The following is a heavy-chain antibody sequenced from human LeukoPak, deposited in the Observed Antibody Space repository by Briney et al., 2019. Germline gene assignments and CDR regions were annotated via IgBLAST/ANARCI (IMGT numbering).Heavy chain of an antibody. J-gene: IGHJ4*02. CDR2: ISSSSSYI. CDR3: ARGRYYYFDY. Sequence: GGSLRLSCAASGFTFSSYSMNWVRQAPGKGLGWVSSISSSSSYIYYADPVKGRFTISRDNAKKSLYLQMNSLRAEDTAVYYCARGRYYYFDYWGQGTLVTVSS. CDR1: GFTFSSYS. D-gene: IGHD3-10*01. V-gene: IGHV3-21*01.